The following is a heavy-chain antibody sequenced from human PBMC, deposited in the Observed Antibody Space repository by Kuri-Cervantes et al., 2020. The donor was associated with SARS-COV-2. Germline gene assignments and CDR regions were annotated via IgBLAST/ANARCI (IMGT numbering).Heavy chain of an antibody. Sequence: ASVKVSCKASGYTFSTYPLHWVRQAPGQRLEWMGWINAANGDTDSSRKFQGRVTITRDTSASTAYMELRSLKSDDTAVYYCARDVSPYCTSSSCFRGKWVDPWGQGTLVTVSS. J-gene: IGHJ5*02. CDR3: ARDVSPYCTSSSCFRGKWVDP. V-gene: IGHV1-3*01. CDR1: GYTFSTYP. CDR2: INAANGDT. D-gene: IGHD2-2*01.